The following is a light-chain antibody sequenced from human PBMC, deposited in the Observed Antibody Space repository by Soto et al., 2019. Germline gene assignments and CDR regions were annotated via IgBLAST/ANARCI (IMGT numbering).Light chain of an antibody. Sequence: DIQMTQSPSTLLASVGDGVTITCRASQSISSWLAWYQQKPGKAPKLLIYDASSLESGVPSRFSGSGSGTEFTLTISSLQPDDFATYYCQQYNSYTWTFGQGTKVDIK. J-gene: IGKJ1*01. CDR1: QSISSW. CDR3: QQYNSYTWT. V-gene: IGKV1-5*01. CDR2: DAS.